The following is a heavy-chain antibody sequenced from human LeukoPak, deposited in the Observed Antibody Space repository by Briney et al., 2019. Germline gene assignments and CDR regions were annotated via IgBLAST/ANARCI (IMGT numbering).Heavy chain of an antibody. Sequence: RGSRRLSCAASGFTLSNYWMHWVRQAPGKGLVWVSRINGDGSTITYGDSVRGRFTISRDSARDTLYLQMNSLRAEDTAVYYCARVTVSSSEVIFDYWGQGSLVTDCS. J-gene: IGHJ4*02. CDR3: ARVTVSSSEVIFDY. D-gene: IGHD2-21*01. CDR1: GFTLSNYW. CDR2: INGDGSTI. V-gene: IGHV3-74*01.